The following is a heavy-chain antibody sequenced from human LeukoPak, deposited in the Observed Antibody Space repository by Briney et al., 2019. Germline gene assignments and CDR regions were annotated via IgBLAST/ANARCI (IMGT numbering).Heavy chain of an antibody. Sequence: PGGSLRLSCAASGFTFSIYSMNWVRQAPGKGLEWVSSISSSSSYIYYGDSVKGRFTISRDNAKNSLYLQMNSLRAEDTAVYYCARGKYYFDYWGQGTLVTVSS. CDR3: ARGKYYFDY. CDR1: GFTFSIYS. V-gene: IGHV3-21*01. CDR2: ISSSSSYI. J-gene: IGHJ4*02.